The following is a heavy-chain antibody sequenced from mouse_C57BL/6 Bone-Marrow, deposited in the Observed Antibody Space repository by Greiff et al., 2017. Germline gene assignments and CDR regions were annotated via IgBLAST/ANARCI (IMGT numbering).Heavy chain of an antibody. J-gene: IGHJ1*03. CDR3: ARHEWGTTVVAHWYFDV. CDR1: GYTFTEYT. V-gene: IGHV1-62-2*01. Sequence: VQLQESGAELVKPGASVKLSCKASGYTFTEYTIHWVKQRSGQGLDGIGWFYPGSGSIKYNEKFKDKATLTGDKSSSTVYMELSSLTSEDSAVYFCARHEWGTTVVAHWYFDVWGTGTTVTVSS. D-gene: IGHD1-1*01. CDR2: FYPGSGSI.